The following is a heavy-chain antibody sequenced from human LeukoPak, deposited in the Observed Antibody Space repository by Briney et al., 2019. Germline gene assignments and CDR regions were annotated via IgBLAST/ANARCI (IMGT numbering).Heavy chain of an antibody. V-gene: IGHV1-24*01. CDR1: GYSLRDLL. D-gene: IGHD1-1*01. CDR2: IDHENGAE. CDR3: ATEGNYSLDY. J-gene: IGHJ4*02. Sequence: ASVKVSCKVSGYSLRDLLIHWVRQSPGKGLEWMAGIDHENGAEVSAQKVEGRVTMTKDTSTDTAYMELSGLRPDDTAIYYCATEGNYSLDYWGQGTLVTVSS.